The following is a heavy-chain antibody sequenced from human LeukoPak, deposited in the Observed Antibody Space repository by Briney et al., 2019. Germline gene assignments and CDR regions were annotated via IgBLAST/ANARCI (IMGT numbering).Heavy chain of an antibody. J-gene: IGHJ4*02. V-gene: IGHV3-21*01. CDR1: GFTFSRYS. Sequence: GESLKISCAASGFTFSRYSMNWVRQAPGKGLEWVSSISSNSNYIYYADSVKGRFTISRDNAKNSLYLQMNSLRAGDTAVYYCAKDSTTFDYWGQGTLVTVSS. CDR3: AKDSTTFDY. CDR2: ISSNSNYI. D-gene: IGHD1-1*01.